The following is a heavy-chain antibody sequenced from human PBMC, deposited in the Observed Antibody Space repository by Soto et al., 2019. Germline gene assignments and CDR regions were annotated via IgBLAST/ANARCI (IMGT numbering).Heavy chain of an antibody. CDR3: ARDQLYYNDISGRPLNAFDV. CDR2: IRIGSITK. CDR1: GFTFRNYG. V-gene: IGHV3-48*01. Sequence: GESLRLSCAASGFTFRNYGMNWVRPAPGKGLEWVSYIRIGSITKYYADSVKGRFTISRDNVKNSLYLQMNSLRAEDTAVYYCARDQLYYNDISGRPLNAFDVWGQGT. D-gene: IGHD3-22*01. J-gene: IGHJ3*01.